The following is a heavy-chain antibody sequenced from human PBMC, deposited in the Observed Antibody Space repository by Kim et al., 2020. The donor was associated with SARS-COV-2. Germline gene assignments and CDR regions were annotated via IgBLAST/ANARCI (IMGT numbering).Heavy chain of an antibody. Sequence: YNPSLKSRVTISVDTSKNQFSLKLSSVTAADTAVYYCARGLGGNGRDIDYWGQGTLVTVSS. J-gene: IGHJ4*02. D-gene: IGHD3-16*01. CDR3: ARGLGGNGRDIDY. V-gene: IGHV4-34*01.